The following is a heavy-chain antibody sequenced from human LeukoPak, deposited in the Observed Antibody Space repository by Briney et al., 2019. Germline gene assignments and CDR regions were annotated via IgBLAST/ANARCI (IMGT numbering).Heavy chain of an antibody. CDR1: GFTVSSNY. CDR2: IYSGGST. CDR3: ARDLPGVVVVPGDY. Sequence: GGSLRLSCAASGFTVSSNYMSWVRQAPGKGLEWVSVIYSGGSTYYADSVKGRFTISRDNSKNSLYLQMNSLRAEDTAVYYCARDLPGVVVVPGDYWGQGTLVTVSS. D-gene: IGHD2-2*01. V-gene: IGHV3-53*01. J-gene: IGHJ4*02.